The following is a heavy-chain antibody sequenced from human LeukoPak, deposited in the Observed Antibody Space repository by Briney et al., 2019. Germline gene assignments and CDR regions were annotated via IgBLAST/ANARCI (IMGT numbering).Heavy chain of an antibody. D-gene: IGHD3-22*01. Sequence: SETLSLTCTVSGYSISSGYYWGWIRQPPGKGLEWIGSIYHSGSTYYNPSLKSRVTISVDTSKNQFSLKLSSVTAADTAVYYSARDQYYDSSGYYWFDPWGQGTLVTVSS. J-gene: IGHJ5*02. CDR3: ARDQYYDSSGYYWFDP. CDR1: GYSISSGYY. CDR2: IYHSGST. V-gene: IGHV4-38-2*02.